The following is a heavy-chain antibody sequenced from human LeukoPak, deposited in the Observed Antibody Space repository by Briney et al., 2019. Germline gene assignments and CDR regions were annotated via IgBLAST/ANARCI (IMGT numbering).Heavy chain of an antibody. J-gene: IGHJ4*02. CDR3: AKLPTSAGDYVYMDY. D-gene: IGHD3-16*01. Sequence: PGGSLRLSCAASGFTFSNAWMSWVRQAPGKGLEWVSAISRSGDYTYYADSVRGRFTISRDNSKNTLYLQLSSLRAEDTAVYYCAKLPTSAGDYVYMDYWGQGTLVTVSS. V-gene: IGHV3-23*01. CDR1: GFTFSNAW. CDR2: ISRSGDYT.